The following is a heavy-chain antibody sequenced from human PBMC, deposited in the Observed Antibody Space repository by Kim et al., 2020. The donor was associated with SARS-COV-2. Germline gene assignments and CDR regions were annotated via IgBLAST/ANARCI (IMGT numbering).Heavy chain of an antibody. CDR3: ARSTSITIFGVVGYMDV. D-gene: IGHD3-3*01. J-gene: IGHJ6*03. V-gene: IGHV4-30-2*04. Sequence: LTSRVTISVDTSKNQFSLKLSSVTAADTAVYYCARSTSITIFGVVGYMDVWGKGTTVTVSS.